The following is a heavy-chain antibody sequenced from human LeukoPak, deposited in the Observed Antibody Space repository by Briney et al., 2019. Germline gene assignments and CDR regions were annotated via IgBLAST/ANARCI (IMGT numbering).Heavy chain of an antibody. D-gene: IGHD1-26*01. CDR2: ISAYNGNT. CDR1: GSTFTSYG. V-gene: IGHV1-18*01. Sequence: GASVTVSFTASGSTFTSYGISWVRQAPGQGLEWMGWISAYNGNTNYSQKLQGRVTMTTDTSTSTAYMELRSLRSDDTAVYYCARDGLLYRWSYATLTYYYYMDVWGKGTTVTVSS. CDR3: ARDGLLYRWSYATLTYYYYMDV. J-gene: IGHJ6*03.